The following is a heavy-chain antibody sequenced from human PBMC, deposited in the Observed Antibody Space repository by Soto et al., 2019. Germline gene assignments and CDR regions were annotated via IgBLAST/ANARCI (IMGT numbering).Heavy chain of an antibody. D-gene: IGHD6-19*01. CDR3: AGWDNYFDY. V-gene: IGHV3-30-3*01. CDR1: VFTFSSYD. J-gene: IGHJ4*02. CDR2: ISYDGSNK. Sequence: SLRLSCAASVFTFSSYDMHWVRQAPGKGPEWVAVISYDGSNKYYADSVKGRFTISRDNSKNTLYLQMNSLRPEDTAVYYCAGWDNYFDYWGQGALVTVSS.